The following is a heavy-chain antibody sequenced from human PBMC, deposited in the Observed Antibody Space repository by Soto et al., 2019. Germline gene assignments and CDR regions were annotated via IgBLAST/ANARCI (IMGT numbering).Heavy chain of an antibody. D-gene: IGHD2-15*01. J-gene: IGHJ4*02. Sequence: DVQLVESGGGLVKPGGSLRLSCEVSGFSFSISAMNWVRQAPGKGLEWVSSMNSGSTSVRYADSVKGRFTISRDNANNPLSLPMNSLRVEDTAVYYCARGGGSLNYWGQGTLVTVSS. V-gene: IGHV3-21*02. CDR1: GFSFSISA. CDR2: MNSGSTSV. CDR3: ARGGGSLNY.